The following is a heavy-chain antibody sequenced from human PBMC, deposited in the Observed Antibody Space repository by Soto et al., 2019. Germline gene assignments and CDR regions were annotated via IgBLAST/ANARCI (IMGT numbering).Heavy chain of an antibody. D-gene: IGHD5-12*01. V-gene: IGHV3-11*04. CDR3: ARLYLAATITSLDY. CDR1: GFIFSDYY. CDR2: ISSSDNSI. J-gene: IGHJ4*02. Sequence: GGSLRLSCAASGFIFSDYYMSWIRQAPGKGLEWVSYISSSDNSIYYADSVKGRFTISRDNAENSLYLQMNSLRAEDTAVYYCARLYLAATITSLDYWGQGTLVTVSS.